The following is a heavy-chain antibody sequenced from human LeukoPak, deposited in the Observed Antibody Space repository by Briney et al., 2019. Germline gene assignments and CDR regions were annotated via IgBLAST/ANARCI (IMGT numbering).Heavy chain of an antibody. CDR2: IRPSGDNT. CDR3: ARVAGWHWFDP. D-gene: IGHD6-19*01. CDR1: GFTFSSYD. Sequence: GGSLRLSCAASGFTFSSYDMTWVRQAPGRGLEWVSSIRPSGDNTYYGDSVKCLFTISRDNSKNTVYLQINNMRVDDTAVYYCARVAGWHWFDPWGQGTMVTVSS. V-gene: IGHV3-23*01. J-gene: IGHJ5*02.